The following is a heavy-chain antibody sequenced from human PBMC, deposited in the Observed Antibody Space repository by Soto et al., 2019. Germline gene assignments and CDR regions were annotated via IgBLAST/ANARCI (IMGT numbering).Heavy chain of an antibody. Sequence: GRSLRLSCAAAGCTFSNYAMSWVRQAPGKGPEWVSSISAGGGRTYYADSVKGRLTISRDNPKNTLYLQMNSLRAEDTAVYYCAKDYYYDSSGYLDYWGQGTLVTVSS. CDR3: AKDYYYDSSGYLDY. D-gene: IGHD3-22*01. V-gene: IGHV3-23*01. CDR1: GCTFSNYA. J-gene: IGHJ4*02. CDR2: ISAGGGRT.